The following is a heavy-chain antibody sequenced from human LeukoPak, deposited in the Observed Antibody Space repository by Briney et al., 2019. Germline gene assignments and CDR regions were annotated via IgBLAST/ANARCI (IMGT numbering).Heavy chain of an antibody. Sequence: WASVKVSCKVSGYTLTELSMHWVRQAPGQGLEWMGRISAYNGNTNYAQKLQGRVTMTTDTSTSTAYMELRSLRSDDTAVYYCARLHYYYDSSGYFPDAFDIWGQGTMVTVSS. CDR1: GYTLTELS. CDR2: ISAYNGNT. J-gene: IGHJ3*02. V-gene: IGHV1-18*01. CDR3: ARLHYYYDSSGYFPDAFDI. D-gene: IGHD3-22*01.